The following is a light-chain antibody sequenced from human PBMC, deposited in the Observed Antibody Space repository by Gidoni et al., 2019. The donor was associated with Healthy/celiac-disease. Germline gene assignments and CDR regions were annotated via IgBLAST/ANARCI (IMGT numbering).Light chain of an antibody. CDR3: QQYYSTPWT. CDR1: QSILYSANNNNY. CDR2: WAS. V-gene: IGKV4-1*01. J-gene: IGKJ1*01. Sequence: IVLTQSPASLAVSLGERATINCKSSQSILYSANNNNYLAWYQQKPGQPPKLLIYWASTRESGVPDRFSGSGSGTDFTLTISSLQAEDVAVYYCQQYYSTPWTFGQGTKVEIK.